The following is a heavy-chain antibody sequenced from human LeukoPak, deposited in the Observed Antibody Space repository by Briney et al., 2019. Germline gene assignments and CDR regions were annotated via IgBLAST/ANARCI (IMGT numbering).Heavy chain of an antibody. Sequence: GGSLRLSCAASGFTFSSYGMHWVRQAPGKGLEWVAVISYDGSNKYYADSVKGRFTISRDNSKNTLYLQMNSLRAEDTAVYYCAKEGTLESLDYWGQGTLVTVSS. CDR2: ISYDGSNK. CDR3: AKEGTLESLDY. CDR1: GFTFSSYG. J-gene: IGHJ4*02. V-gene: IGHV3-30*18. D-gene: IGHD1-14*01.